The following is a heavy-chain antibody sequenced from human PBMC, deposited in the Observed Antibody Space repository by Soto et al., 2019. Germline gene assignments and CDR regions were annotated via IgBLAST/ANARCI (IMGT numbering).Heavy chain of an antibody. Sequence: SETLSLTCTVSGGSISSSYWSWIRQPPGKGLEWIGYIYDSGSTNYNPSLKSRVTISVDTSKNQFSLKLTSVIAADTAVYYCARHVHSSSWGIDVWGQGTTVTVSS. CDR2: IYDSGST. CDR3: ARHVHSSSWGIDV. D-gene: IGHD6-13*01. CDR1: GGSISSSY. J-gene: IGHJ6*02. V-gene: IGHV4-59*08.